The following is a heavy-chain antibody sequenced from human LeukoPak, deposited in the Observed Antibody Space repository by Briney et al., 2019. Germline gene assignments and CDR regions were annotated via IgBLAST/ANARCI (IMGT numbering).Heavy chain of an antibody. CDR1: GFTFSSYW. CDR3: ARGHTAVTRHFDF. CDR2: ISSGSSAI. D-gene: IGHD4-17*01. Sequence: PGGSLRLSCAGSGFTFSSYWMTWVRQAPGKGLEWVSIISSGSSAIFSADALKGRFTISRDDAKNLLYLDMNSLRAEDTAVYYCARGHTAVTRHFDFWGQGTLVTVSS. J-gene: IGHJ4*02. V-gene: IGHV3-21*01.